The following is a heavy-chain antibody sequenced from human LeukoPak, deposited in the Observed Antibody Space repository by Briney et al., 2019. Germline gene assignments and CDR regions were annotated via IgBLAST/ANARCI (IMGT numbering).Heavy chain of an antibody. CDR3: ARLWFGESSKNFFDY. D-gene: IGHD3-10*01. CDR1: EYTFTAYY. Sequence: ASVKVSCKASEYTFTAYYMHWVRQAPGQGLEWMGWINPNSGGTNYAQKFQGRVTMTRDTSISTAYMELSRLRSDDTAVYYCARLWFGESSKNFFDYWGQGTLVTVSS. V-gene: IGHV1-2*02. CDR2: INPNSGGT. J-gene: IGHJ4*02.